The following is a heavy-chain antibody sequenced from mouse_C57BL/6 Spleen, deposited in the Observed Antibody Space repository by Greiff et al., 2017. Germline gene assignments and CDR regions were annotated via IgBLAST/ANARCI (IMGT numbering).Heavy chain of an antibody. Sequence: VQLKESGPELVKPGASVKISCKASGYSFTDYNMNWVKQSNGKSLEWIGVINPNYGTTRYNQKFKGKDTLTVDQVSSTAYLQLNSLTSDDSAVYCCARRDYDYDYWGQGTTLTVSS. CDR2: INPNYGTT. V-gene: IGHV1-39*01. CDR1: GYSFTDYN. CDR3: ARRDYDYDY. J-gene: IGHJ2*01. D-gene: IGHD2-4*01.